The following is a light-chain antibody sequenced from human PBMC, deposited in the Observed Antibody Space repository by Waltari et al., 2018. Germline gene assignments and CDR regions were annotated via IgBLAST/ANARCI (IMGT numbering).Light chain of an antibody. Sequence: DIVMTQSPDSLAVSLGERATINCKSSQTIFYGSNNKNYFAWYQQKPQQLPRLLLYWASTRESGVPDRFSGSGSGTDFTLTISSLQAEDVAVYYCQQYYDTPLSFGGGTKVEIK. J-gene: IGKJ4*01. V-gene: IGKV4-1*01. CDR2: WAS. CDR1: QTIFYGSNNKNY. CDR3: QQYYDTPLS.